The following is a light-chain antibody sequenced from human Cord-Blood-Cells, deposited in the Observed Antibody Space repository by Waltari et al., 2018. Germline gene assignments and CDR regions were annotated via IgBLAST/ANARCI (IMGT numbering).Light chain of an antibody. Sequence: QSALTQPASVSGSPGQSITISCTGTSSDAGSYNPVSWYQQHPGKAPKLMIYEGSQRPSGVSNRFSGSKSGNTASLTISGLQAEDEADYYCCSYAGSSTWVFGGGTKLTVL. CDR3: CSYAGSSTWV. CDR1: SSDAGSYNP. CDR2: EGS. J-gene: IGLJ3*02. V-gene: IGLV2-23*01.